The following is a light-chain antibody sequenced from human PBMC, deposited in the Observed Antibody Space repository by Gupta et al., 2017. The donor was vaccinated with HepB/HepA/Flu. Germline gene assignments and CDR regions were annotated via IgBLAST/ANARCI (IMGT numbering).Light chain of an antibody. CDR1: RSRSSSS. Sequence: EVVLTQSPGTLSLSPGERATLSCRASRSRSSSSLAWYRQIPGQAPRLLIYATSNRAAGISDRFSGSGSGTDFTLTISRLEPEDFAVYFCEHYGSSPLTFGGGTTVEIK. CDR2: ATS. V-gene: IGKV3-20*01. J-gene: IGKJ4*01. CDR3: EHYGSSPLT.